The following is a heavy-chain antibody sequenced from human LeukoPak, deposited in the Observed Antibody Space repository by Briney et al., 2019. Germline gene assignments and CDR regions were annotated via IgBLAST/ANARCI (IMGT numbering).Heavy chain of an antibody. CDR2: INHSGST. D-gene: IGHD2-2*01. CDR1: GVSFSGYY. V-gene: IGHV4-34*01. CDR3: ARRLRDIVVVPAAMGPYNWFDP. J-gene: IGHJ5*02. Sequence: PSETLSLTCAVYGVSFSGYYWSWIRQPPGKGLEWIGEINHSGSTNYNPSLKSRVTISVDTSKNQFSLKLNSVTAADTAVYYCARRLRDIVVVPAAMGPYNWFDPWGQGTLVTVSS.